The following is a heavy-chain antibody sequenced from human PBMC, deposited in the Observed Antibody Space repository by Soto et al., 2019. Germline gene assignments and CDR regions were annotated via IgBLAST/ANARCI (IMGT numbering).Heavy chain of an antibody. CDR2: IFSGGTT. D-gene: IGHD5-12*01. CDR1: GFTFSTYS. Sequence: PGGSLRLSCAASGFTFSTYSMAWVRQAPGKGLEWVSVIFSGGTTSYADSVKGRFFISRDNAKSTLYLQMYSLRAEDTAVYYCARNAYSGFESWGQGTLVTISS. J-gene: IGHJ5*01. CDR3: ARNAYSGFES. V-gene: IGHV3-66*01.